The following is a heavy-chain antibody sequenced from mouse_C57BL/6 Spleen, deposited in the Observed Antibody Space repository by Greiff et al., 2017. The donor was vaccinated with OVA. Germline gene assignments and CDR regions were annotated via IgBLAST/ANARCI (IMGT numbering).Heavy chain of an antibody. J-gene: IGHJ2*01. CDR1: GYTFTSYW. Sequence: QVQLQQPGAELVKPGASVKMSCKASGYTFTSYWITWVKQRPGQGLEWIGDIYPGSGSTNYNEKFKSKATLTVDTSSSTAYMQLSSLTSEDAAVYYCARGRCSNSLDDWGQGTTLTVSS. D-gene: IGHD2-5*01. CDR3: ARGRCSNSLDD. CDR2: IYPGSGST. V-gene: IGHV1-55*01.